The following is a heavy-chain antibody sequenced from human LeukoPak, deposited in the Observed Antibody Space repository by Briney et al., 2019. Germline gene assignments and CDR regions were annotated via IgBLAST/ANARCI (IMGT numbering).Heavy chain of an antibody. CDR1: GGSISSGGYY. CDR3: ARDSLVLSGGMDV. D-gene: IGHD2-8*01. Sequence: SETLSLTCTVSGGSISSGGYYWSWIRQHPGKGLEWIGYIYYSGSTYYNPSLKSRVTISVDTSKNQFSLKLSSVTAADTAVYYCARDSLVLSGGMDVWGQGTTVTVSS. CDR2: IYYSGST. V-gene: IGHV4-31*03. J-gene: IGHJ6*02.